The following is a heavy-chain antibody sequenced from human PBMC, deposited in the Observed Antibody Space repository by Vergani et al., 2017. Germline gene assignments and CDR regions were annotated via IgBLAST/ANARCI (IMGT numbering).Heavy chain of an antibody. D-gene: IGHD6-19*01. CDR1: GFTFSSYS. Sequence: EVQLVESGGGLVKPGGSLRLSCAASGFTFSSYSMNWVRQAPGKGLELVSSISSSSSYIYYADSVKGRFTISRDNAKNSLYLQMNSLRAEDTAVYYCARDLNLSSGWYLTNYYYYGMDVWGQGTTVTVSS. CDR2: ISSSSSYI. J-gene: IGHJ6*02. CDR3: ARDLNLSSGWYLTNYYYYGMDV. V-gene: IGHV3-21*01.